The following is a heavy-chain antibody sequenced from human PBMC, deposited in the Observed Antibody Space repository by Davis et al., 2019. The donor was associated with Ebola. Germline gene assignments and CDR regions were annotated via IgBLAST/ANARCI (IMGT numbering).Heavy chain of an antibody. Sequence: AASVKVSCKASGYTFTSYYMHWVRQATGQGLEWMGWMNPNSGNTGYAQKFQGRVTMTRDTSITTAYMELTSLTSEDTAVYYCARGYADYHKEFDYWGQGALVTVSS. D-gene: IGHD4-17*01. V-gene: IGHV1-8*02. CDR1: GYTFTSYY. J-gene: IGHJ4*02. CDR3: ARGYADYHKEFDY. CDR2: MNPNSGNT.